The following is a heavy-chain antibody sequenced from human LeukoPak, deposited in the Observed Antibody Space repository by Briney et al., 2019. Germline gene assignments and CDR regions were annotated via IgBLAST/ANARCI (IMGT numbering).Heavy chain of an antibody. J-gene: IGHJ2*01. CDR3: ARSPGGYDSRWYFDL. CDR1: GGSFSSFS. V-gene: IGHV4-4*09. D-gene: IGHD5-12*01. Sequence: SETLSLTCTISGGSFSSFSWSWIRQPPGKGLEWIGYIQASGDTSFNPALKSRVTISVDTSKNEFSLKLSSVTAADTAVYYCARSPGGYDSRWYFDLWGRGTLVTVSS. CDR2: IQASGDT.